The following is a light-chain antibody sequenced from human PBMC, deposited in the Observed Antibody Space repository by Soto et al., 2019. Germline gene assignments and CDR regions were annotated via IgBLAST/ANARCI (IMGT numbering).Light chain of an antibody. V-gene: IGKV1-39*01. Sequence: DIQMTQSPSSLSASVGDRVTITCRASQSISSYVNWYQQKPGKAPKLLIYAASSLQSGVPSRFSGSGSGRDFTLTISSLQPEDFATYYCQQSYSTPVFTFGPGTKVDIK. CDR2: AAS. CDR3: QQSYSTPVFT. CDR1: QSISSY. J-gene: IGKJ3*01.